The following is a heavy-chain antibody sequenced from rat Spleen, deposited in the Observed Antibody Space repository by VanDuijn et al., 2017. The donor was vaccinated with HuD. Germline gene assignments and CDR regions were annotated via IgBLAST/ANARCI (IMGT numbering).Heavy chain of an antibody. Sequence: EVQLQESGPGLVKPSQSLSLTCSVTGYSITSSYRWNWIRKFPGNKVEWMGYINSAGSTNNNPSLKSRISITRDASKNQFFLQLTSVATEDTATYYCARYGGYNFDYWGQGVMVTVSS. V-gene: IGHV3-3*01. CDR2: INSAGST. CDR3: ARYGGYNFDY. CDR1: GYSITSSYR. J-gene: IGHJ2*01. D-gene: IGHD1-11*01.